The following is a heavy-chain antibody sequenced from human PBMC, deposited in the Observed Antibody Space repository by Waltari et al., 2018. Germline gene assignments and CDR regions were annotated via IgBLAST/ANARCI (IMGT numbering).Heavy chain of an antibody. Sequence: QVQLQESGPGLVKPSQTLSLTCTVSGDSISRGSYYWTWIRQPAGKGLEWIGHIYKSGSTNYNPSLKTRLSISMNKSNNQLSLTLKSVTAADTAFYYCARDRGPDVNEAMGLDYWGQGTRVTVSS. CDR3: ARDRGPDVNEAMGLDY. D-gene: IGHD3-10*01. CDR2: IYKSGST. J-gene: IGHJ4*02. V-gene: IGHV4-61*02. CDR1: GDSISRGSYY.